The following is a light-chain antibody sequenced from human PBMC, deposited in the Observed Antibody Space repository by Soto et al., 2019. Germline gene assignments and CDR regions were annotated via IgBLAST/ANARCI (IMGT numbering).Light chain of an antibody. Sequence: DIQLTQSPSFLSASMGDRVTITCRASQDIRSYLAWYQQMPGKAPKLLIYAASTLQSGFPSRFSGSGSGTEFTLTISPLQPEDFATYYCQQLDSNPITFGQGTRLDI. V-gene: IGKV1-9*01. J-gene: IGKJ5*01. CDR3: QQLDSNPIT. CDR1: QDIRSY. CDR2: AAS.